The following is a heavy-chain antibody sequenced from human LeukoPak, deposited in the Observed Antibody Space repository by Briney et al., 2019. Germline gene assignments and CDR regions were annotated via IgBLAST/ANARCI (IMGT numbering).Heavy chain of an antibody. J-gene: IGHJ6*03. CDR2: IYYSGST. CDR3: AREGMATIGAYYMDV. Sequence: PSETLSLTCTVSGGSISSYYWSWIRQPPGKGLEWIGYIYYSGSTNYNPSLKSRVTISVDTSKNQFSLKLSSVTAADTAVYYCAREGMATIGAYYMDVWGKGTTVTVSS. CDR1: GGSISSYY. D-gene: IGHD5-24*01. V-gene: IGHV4-59*01.